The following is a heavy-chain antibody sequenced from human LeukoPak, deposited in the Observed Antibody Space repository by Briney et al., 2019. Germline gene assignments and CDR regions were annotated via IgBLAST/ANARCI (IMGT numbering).Heavy chain of an antibody. Sequence: ASVKVSCKASGYTFTSYDINWVRQATGQGLEWMGWMNPNSGNTGYAQKFQGRVTMTRNTSISTPYMELSSLRSEDTAGYYCAREAIFGASYYYYYYGMDVWGQGTTVTVSS. D-gene: IGHD3-3*01. CDR2: MNPNSGNT. CDR3: AREAIFGASYYYYYYGMDV. J-gene: IGHJ6*02. CDR1: GYTFTSYD. V-gene: IGHV1-8*01.